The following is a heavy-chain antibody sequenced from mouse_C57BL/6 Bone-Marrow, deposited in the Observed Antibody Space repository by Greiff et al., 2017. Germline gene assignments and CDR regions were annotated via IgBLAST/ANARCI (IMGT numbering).Heavy chain of an antibody. CDR2: IYPGNSDT. D-gene: IGHD2-4*01. V-gene: IGHV1-5*01. CDR1: GYTFTSYW. J-gene: IGHJ3*01. CDR3: TRNGDYVLGAWFAY. Sequence: EVQLQQSGTVLARPGASVKMSCKTSGYTFTSYWMHWVKQRPGQGLEWIGAIYPGNSDTSYNQKFKGKAKLTAVPSASTAYMELSSLTNEDSAVXSCTRNGDYVLGAWFAYWGQGTLVTVSA.